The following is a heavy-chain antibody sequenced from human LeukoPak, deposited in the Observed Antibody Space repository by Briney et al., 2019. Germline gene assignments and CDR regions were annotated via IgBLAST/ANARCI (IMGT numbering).Heavy chain of an antibody. J-gene: IGHJ3*02. V-gene: IGHV3-23*01. D-gene: IGHD4-17*01. CDR3: ARHLSGDDI. CDR2: ISGSGATR. Sequence: GGSLRLSCAASGFTFDDYGMSWVRQAPGKGLEWVATISGSGATRNYADSVKGRFTISRDNSKNTLYLQMNSLRAEDTAVYYCARHLSGDDIWGQGTMVTVSS. CDR1: GFTFDDYG.